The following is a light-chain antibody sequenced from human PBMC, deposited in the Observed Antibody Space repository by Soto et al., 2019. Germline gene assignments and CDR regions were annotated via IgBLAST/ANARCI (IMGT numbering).Light chain of an antibody. CDR1: SSDVGGYTY. CDR2: DVS. J-gene: IGLJ1*01. Sequence: QSLLTQPASVSVSPGQSITISCAGTSSDVGGYTYVSWYQQHPGKAPKLMIYDVSNRPSGVSNRFSGSKSGNTASLTISGLQAEDEADYYCTSYTSSSTPYVFGGGTKVTV. CDR3: TSYTSSSTPYV. V-gene: IGLV2-14*01.